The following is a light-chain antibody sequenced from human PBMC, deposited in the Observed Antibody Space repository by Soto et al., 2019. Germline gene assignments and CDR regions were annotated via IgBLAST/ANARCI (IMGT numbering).Light chain of an antibody. CDR1: QSIRNN. V-gene: IGKV1-39*01. CDR2: AAS. J-gene: IGKJ2*01. CDR3: QQSYSTPYT. Sequence: DMQLTQSPSSLSTSVGNRVTITCRASQSIRNNLNWYQQKPRGAPKLLISAASSLQGGVPLRFSGSGSGTDFTLTISSLQPEDFAPYYCQQSYSTPYTFGQGTSLEIK.